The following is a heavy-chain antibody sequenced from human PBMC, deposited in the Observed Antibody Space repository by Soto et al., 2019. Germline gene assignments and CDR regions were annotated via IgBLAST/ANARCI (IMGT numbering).Heavy chain of an antibody. J-gene: IGHJ3*02. CDR2: IWYDGSNK. CDR3: ARAQYTGSYFDACDI. D-gene: IGHD1-26*01. Sequence: GGSLRLSCAASGFSFSSYGMHWVRQAPGKGLDWVAVIWYDGSNKYYADPVKGRFTISRDNSKNTLYLQMNSLRVEDTAVYYCARAQYTGSYFDACDIWGQGTMVTVSS. CDR1: GFSFSSYG. V-gene: IGHV3-33*03.